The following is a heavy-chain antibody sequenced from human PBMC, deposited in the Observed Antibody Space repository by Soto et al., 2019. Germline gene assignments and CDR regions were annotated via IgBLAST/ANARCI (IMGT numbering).Heavy chain of an antibody. CDR2: IFFGGNT. CDR1: GGSVSNYY. V-gene: IGHV4-59*02. J-gene: IGHJ4*02. Sequence: SETLSLTCTVSGGSVSNYYWSWIRQPPGKGLEWIGHIFFGGNTRNNPSLESRATISVDTSEKEVALKLVSVTAADTAVYYCARFILVGATPYLDYWGQGSQVTVSS. D-gene: IGHD1-26*01. CDR3: ARFILVGATPYLDY.